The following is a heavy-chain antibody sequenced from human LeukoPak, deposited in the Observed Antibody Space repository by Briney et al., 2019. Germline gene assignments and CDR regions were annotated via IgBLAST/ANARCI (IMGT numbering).Heavy chain of an antibody. V-gene: IGHV3-48*03. CDR3: ARVPVGYGDYPLDY. J-gene: IGHJ4*02. CDR1: GFTFSSYE. D-gene: IGHD4-17*01. Sequence: PGGSLSLSCAASGFTFSSYEMNWVRQAPGKGLEWVSYISSSGSTIYYADSVKGRFTISRDNAKNSLYLQMNSLRAEDTAVYYSARVPVGYGDYPLDYWGQGTLVTVSS. CDR2: ISSSGSTI.